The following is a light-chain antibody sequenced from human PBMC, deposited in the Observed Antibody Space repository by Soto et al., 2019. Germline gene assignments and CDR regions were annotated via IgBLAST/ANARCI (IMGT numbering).Light chain of an antibody. CDR3: QQYNSYST. CDR1: QSISSW. Sequence: DIQITQSPSTVSASVSERVTITCRASQSISSWVAWYQQKPGKAPKLLIYDASSLEGGVPSRFSGSGSGTEFTLTISSLQPDDFATYYCQQYNSYSTFGQGTKVDIK. CDR2: DAS. V-gene: IGKV1-5*01. J-gene: IGKJ1*01.